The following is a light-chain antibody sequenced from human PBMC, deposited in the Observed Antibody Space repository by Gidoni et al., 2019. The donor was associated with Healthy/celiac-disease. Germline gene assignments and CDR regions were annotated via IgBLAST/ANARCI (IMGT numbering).Light chain of an antibody. CDR2: DVS. Sequence: QSALPQPASVSGSPCPSITISCTGTSSDCCGYNYVSWYRQHPGKAPKLRIYDVSNRPSGVSNRFSGSKSGNTASLTISGLQAEDEADYYCSSYTSSSTVVFGGGTKLTVL. CDR3: SSYTSSSTVV. V-gene: IGLV2-14*03. CDR1: SSDCCGYNY. J-gene: IGLJ2*01.